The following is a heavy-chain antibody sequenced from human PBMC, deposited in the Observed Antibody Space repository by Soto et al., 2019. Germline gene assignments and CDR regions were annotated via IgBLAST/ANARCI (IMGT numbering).Heavy chain of an antibody. CDR2: IYPSDSDP. J-gene: IGHJ5*02. CDR3: ATRAEYYDFWSGYYGA. CDR1: GDSFSTSW. V-gene: IGHV5-51*01. D-gene: IGHD3-3*01. Sequence: ESPKISFKGSGDSFSTSWIGWVRRVSGQGLEWMGTIYPSDSDPRYSPSIQGQVIISADKSTSPAYLQWRSLKASDTAMYYCATRAEYYDFWSGYYGAWGQGTLVTVSS.